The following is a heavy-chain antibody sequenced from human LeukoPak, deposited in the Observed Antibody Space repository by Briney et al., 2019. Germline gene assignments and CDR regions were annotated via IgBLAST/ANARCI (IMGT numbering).Heavy chain of an antibody. V-gene: IGHV1-2*02. CDR2: INPNTGGT. Sequence: ASVKVSCKASGYTFIACYIQWVRQAPGQGLEWMGWINPNTGGTKNAQKFQGRVTMTRDTSITTAYMELGRLTSDDKAVYYCARRYCSGGSCYPDYWGQGTLVTVSA. CDR3: ARRYCSGGSCYPDY. J-gene: IGHJ4*02. D-gene: IGHD2-15*01. CDR1: GYTFIACY.